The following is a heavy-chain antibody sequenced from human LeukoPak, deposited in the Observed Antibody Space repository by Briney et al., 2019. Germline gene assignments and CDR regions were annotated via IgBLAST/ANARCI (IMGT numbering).Heavy chain of an antibody. D-gene: IGHD6-13*01. V-gene: IGHV4-59*01. Sequence: PSETLSLTCTVSGGSISSYYWSWIRQPPEKGLEWIGYIYYSGSTNYNPCLKSRVTISVDTSKNQFSLKLSSVTAADTAVYYCARNPSSSWSPFDYWGQGTLVTVSS. CDR2: IYYSGST. CDR1: GGSISSYY. CDR3: ARNPSSSWSPFDY. J-gene: IGHJ4*02.